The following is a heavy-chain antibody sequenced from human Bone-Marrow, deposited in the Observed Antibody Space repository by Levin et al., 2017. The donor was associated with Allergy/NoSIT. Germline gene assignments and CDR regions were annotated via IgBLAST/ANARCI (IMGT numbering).Heavy chain of an antibody. CDR3: ARETKLTDAFDI. Sequence: ASVKVSCKASGYTFTGYYMHWVRQAPGQGLEWMAWFNPHIGDTHYAQKFQGRVTLTRDTSISTAYMDLSRLKSDDSAVYFCARETKLTDAFDIWGQGTMVIVSS. CDR1: GYTFTGYY. J-gene: IGHJ3*02. V-gene: IGHV1-2*02. CDR2: FNPHIGDT. D-gene: IGHD3-10*01.